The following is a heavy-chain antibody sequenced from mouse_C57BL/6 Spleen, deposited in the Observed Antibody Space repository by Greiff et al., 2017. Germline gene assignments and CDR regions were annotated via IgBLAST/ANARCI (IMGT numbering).Heavy chain of an antibody. CDR2: IHPNSGST. J-gene: IGHJ4*01. D-gene: IGHD1-1*01. CDR1: GYTFTSYW. V-gene: IGHV1-64*01. Sequence: QVQLQQPGAELVKPGASVKLSCKASGYTFTSYWMHWVKQRPGQGLVWIGMIHPNSGSTNYNEKFKSKATLTVDKSSSTAYMQLSSLTSEDSAVYYCASLYGSSYEDAMDYWGQGTSVTVSS. CDR3: ASLYGSSYEDAMDY.